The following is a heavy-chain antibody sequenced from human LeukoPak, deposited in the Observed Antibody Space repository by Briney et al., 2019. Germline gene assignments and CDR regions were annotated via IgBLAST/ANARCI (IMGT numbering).Heavy chain of an antibody. CDR3: AKDPSSGWYTYYFDY. V-gene: IGHV7-4-1*02. CDR2: INTNTGNP. D-gene: IGHD6-19*01. CDR1: GYTFTSYA. Sequence: ASVKVSCKASGYTFTSYAMNWVRQAPGQGLEWMGWINTNTGNPTYAQGFTGRVVFSLDTSVSTAYLQMNSLRAEDTAVYYCAKDPSSGWYTYYFDYWDQGTLVTVSS. J-gene: IGHJ4*02.